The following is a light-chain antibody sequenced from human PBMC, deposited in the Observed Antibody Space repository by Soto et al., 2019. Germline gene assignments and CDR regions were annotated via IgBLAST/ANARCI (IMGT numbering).Light chain of an antibody. V-gene: IGLV7-46*01. CDR1: TGTVSSGHY. Sequence: QAVVTQEPSLTVSPGGTVTLTFGSSTGTVSSGHYPYWFQQKPGQAPRTLIYDTGTKHSWTPARFSGSLLGGKAALTLSGAQPEDEADYYCSLSYSGGSVVFGGGTKVTVL. CDR3: SLSYSGGSVV. CDR2: DTG. J-gene: IGLJ2*01.